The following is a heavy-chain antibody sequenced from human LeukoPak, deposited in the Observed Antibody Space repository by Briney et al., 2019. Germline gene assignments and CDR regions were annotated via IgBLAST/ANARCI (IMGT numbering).Heavy chain of an antibody. V-gene: IGHV1-24*01. CDR2: FDPEDGET. Sequence: ASVKVSCKVSGYTLTELSMHWVRQAPGKGLEWMGGFDPEDGETIYAQKFQGRVTMTEDTSTDTAYMELSSLRSEDTAVYHCATELQYYGSGSYYNGFDYWGQGTLVTVSS. CDR1: GYTLTELS. CDR3: ATELQYYGSGSYYNGFDY. J-gene: IGHJ4*02. D-gene: IGHD3-10*01.